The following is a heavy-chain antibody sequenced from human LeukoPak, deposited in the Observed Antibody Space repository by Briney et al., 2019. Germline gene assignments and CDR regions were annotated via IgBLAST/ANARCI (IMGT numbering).Heavy chain of an antibody. CDR2: IYSGGNT. CDR3: AKDVLRRMDSFLY. CDR1: GFTVSSNY. Sequence: GGSVPLFCAPSGFTVSSNYMSWVRQAPGKGLEWVSVIYSGGNTYCADSVKGRFTISRDNSKNMLYLQMNSLRAEDTAVYYCAKDVLRRMDSFLYWG. J-gene: IGHJ4*01. V-gene: IGHV3-53*01. D-gene: IGHD2-15*01.